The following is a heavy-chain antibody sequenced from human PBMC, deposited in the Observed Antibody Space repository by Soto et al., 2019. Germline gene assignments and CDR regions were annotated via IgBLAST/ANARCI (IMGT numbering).Heavy chain of an antibody. CDR3: ARDPYYDFWSGYYRPTDAFDI. V-gene: IGHV1-18*04. CDR2: ISAYNGNT. D-gene: IGHD3-3*01. J-gene: IGHJ3*02. CDR1: GYTFTSHG. Sequence: ASVKVSCKASGYTFTSHGISWVRQAPGQGLEWMGWISAYNGNTNYAQKLQGRVTMTTDTSTSTAYMELRSLRSDDTAVYYCARDPYYDFWSGYYRPTDAFDIWGQGTMVTVSS.